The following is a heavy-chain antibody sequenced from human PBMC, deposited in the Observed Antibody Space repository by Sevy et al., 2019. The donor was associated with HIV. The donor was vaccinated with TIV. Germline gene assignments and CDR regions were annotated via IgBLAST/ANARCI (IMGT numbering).Heavy chain of an antibody. Sequence: GGSLRLSCEASGFSFSNIARNWVGRLQGKGLEWAQGTSGSGGSTYYADSVKGRFTISRDNSKNTLYLQMNSLRAEDTAVYSCAKDGESYVWGSHYDYWGQGTLVTVSS. CDR3: AKDGESYVWGSHYDY. V-gene: IGHV3-23*01. CDR1: GFSFSNIA. J-gene: IGHJ4*02. D-gene: IGHD3-16*01. CDR2: TSGSGGST.